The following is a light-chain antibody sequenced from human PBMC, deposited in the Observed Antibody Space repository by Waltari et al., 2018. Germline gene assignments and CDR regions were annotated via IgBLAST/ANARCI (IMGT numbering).Light chain of an antibody. V-gene: IGKV2-28*01. Sequence: DIVVTQSPLSLPVTPGEPASISCRSSQSLLHSNGYNYLDWYLQKPGQSPQLLIYLGSNLGSGVPDRFSGSGSGTDFTLKISRVEAEDVGVYYCMQSLRALWTFGQGTKVEIK. J-gene: IGKJ1*01. CDR3: MQSLRALWT. CDR2: LGS. CDR1: QSLLHSNGYNY.